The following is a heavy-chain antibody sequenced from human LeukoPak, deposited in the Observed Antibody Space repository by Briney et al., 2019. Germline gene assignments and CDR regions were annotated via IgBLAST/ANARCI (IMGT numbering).Heavy chain of an antibody. V-gene: IGHV4-59*01. CDR3: ARTKTWFDP. Sequence: PSETLSPTCTVSGGSISSYYWSWIRQPPGKGLEWIGYIYYSGSTNYNPSLKSRVTISVDTSKNQFSLKLSSVTAADTAVYYCARTKTWFDPWGQGTLVTVSS. D-gene: IGHD2-8*01. CDR2: IYYSGST. J-gene: IGHJ5*02. CDR1: GGSISSYY.